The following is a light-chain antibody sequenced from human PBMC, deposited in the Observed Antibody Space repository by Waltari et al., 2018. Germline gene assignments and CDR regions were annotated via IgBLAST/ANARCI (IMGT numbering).Light chain of an antibody. V-gene: IGKV1-12*01. CDR2: WEF. Sequence: DIQMTQSPSSVSASVGDRVTITCRASQNISNFLAWYQQKPGRVPKLLMYWEFEWQSGVPSRFSGSGSGTDFTLTISSLQPEDFATYYCQQGHSFPLTFGGGTKIDMK. J-gene: IGKJ4*01. CDR1: QNISNF. CDR3: QQGHSFPLT.